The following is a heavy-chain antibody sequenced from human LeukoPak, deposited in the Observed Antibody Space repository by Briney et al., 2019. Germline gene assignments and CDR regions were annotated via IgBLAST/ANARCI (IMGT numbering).Heavy chain of an antibody. V-gene: IGHV3-53*04. D-gene: IGHD3-22*01. CDR2: IYSGGST. J-gene: IGHJ4*02. Sequence: GGSLRLSCAASGFTFSSYEMNWVRQAPGKGLEWVSVIYSGGSTYYADSVKGRFTISGHNSKNTLYLQMNSLRAEDTAVYYCARDGESYDSSLNHWGQGTLVTVSS. CDR3: ARDGESYDSSLNH. CDR1: GFTFSSYE.